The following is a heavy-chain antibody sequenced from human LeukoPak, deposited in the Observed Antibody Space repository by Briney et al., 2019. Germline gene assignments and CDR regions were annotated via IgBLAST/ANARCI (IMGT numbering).Heavy chain of an antibody. D-gene: IGHD4-23*01. CDR3: SRAATVVNTFDY. V-gene: IGHV4-4*07. CDR2: IYTSGST. Sequence: SETLSLTCTVSGGSISSYYWSWIRQPAGKGLEWIGRIYTSGSTNYNPSLKSRVTISVDKSKNQFSLRLSSVTAADTAVYYCSRAATVVNTFDYWGQGTLVTVSS. J-gene: IGHJ4*02. CDR1: GGSISSYY.